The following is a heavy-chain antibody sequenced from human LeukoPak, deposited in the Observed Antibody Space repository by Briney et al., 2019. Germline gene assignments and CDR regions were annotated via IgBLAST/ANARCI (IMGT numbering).Heavy chain of an antibody. CDR2: VNPNSGNT. D-gene: IGHD5-18*01. CDR1: GYTFTSYD. CDR3: ARESGYSYGYSFRY. J-gene: IGHJ4*02. Sequence: ASVKVSCKASGYTFTSYDINWVRQATGQGLEWMGWVNPNSGNTGYAQKFQGRVTMTRNTSISTAYMELSSLRSEDTAVYYCARESGYSYGYSFRYWGQGTLVTVSS. V-gene: IGHV1-8*01.